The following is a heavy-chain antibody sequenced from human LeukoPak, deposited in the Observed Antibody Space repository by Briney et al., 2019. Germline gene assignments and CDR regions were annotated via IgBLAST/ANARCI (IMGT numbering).Heavy chain of an antibody. CDR3: ARSEHSSSSFDY. CDR2: ISSSSTHI. CDR1: GFTFSGSS. J-gene: IGHJ4*02. V-gene: IGHV3-21*01. D-gene: IGHD6-6*01. Sequence: GGSLRLSCTASGFTFSGSSMNWVRQAPGKGLEWVSYISSSSTHIYYADSVKGRFTISRDNARNSLYLQMNSLRAEDTAIYYCARSEHSSSSFDYWGQGTLVTVSS.